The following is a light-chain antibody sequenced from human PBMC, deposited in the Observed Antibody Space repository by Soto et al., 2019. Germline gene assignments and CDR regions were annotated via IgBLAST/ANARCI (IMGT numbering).Light chain of an antibody. CDR3: SSYTSISSLGI. V-gene: IGLV2-14*01. CDR1: GSDVGSYKY. J-gene: IGLJ1*01. CDR2: EVS. Sequence: QSVLTQPASVSGSLGQSITISCTGTGSDVGSYKYVSWYQQHPGKAPKLIIFEVSNRPSGASDRFSGSKSGNTASLTISGLQAEDEADYFCSSYTSISSLGIFGTGTKVTVL.